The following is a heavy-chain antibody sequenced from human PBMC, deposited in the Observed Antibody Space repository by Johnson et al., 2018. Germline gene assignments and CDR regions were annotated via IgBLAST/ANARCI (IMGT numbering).Heavy chain of an antibody. V-gene: IGHV3-33*01. Sequence: QVQLVESGGGVVQPGRSLRLSCAASGFTFSSYGMHWVRQAPGKGLEWVAVIWYDGSNKYYADSVKGRFTISRDNSKNTLYLQMNSLRAEDTAVYYCARERSWGIQLYHYYDCMDVWGQGTTVTVSS. D-gene: IGHD5-18*01. J-gene: IGHJ6*02. CDR1: GFTFSSYG. CDR2: IWYDGSNK. CDR3: ARERSWGIQLYHYYDCMDV.